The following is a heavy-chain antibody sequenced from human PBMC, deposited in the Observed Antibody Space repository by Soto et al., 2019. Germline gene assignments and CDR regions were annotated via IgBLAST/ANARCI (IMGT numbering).Heavy chain of an antibody. CDR1: GYTFTSYD. V-gene: IGHV1-8*01. CDR3: ARSSFLEWLLYEAAAGTYYYYGMDV. CDR2: MNPNSGNT. Sequence: ASVKVSCKASGYTFTSYDINWVRQATGQGLEWMGWMNPNSGNTGYAQKFQGRVTMTRNTSISTAYMELSSLRSEDTAVYYCARSSFLEWLLYEAAAGTYYYYGMDVWGQGTTVTVSS. D-gene: IGHD3-3*02. J-gene: IGHJ6*02.